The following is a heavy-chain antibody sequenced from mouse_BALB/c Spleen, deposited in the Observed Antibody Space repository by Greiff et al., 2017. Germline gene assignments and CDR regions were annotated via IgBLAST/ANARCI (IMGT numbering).Heavy chain of an antibody. CDR1: GFSLTSYG. V-gene: IGHV2-9*02. CDR3: ARGRGYGPYYFDY. CDR2: IWAGGST. J-gene: IGHJ2*01. D-gene: IGHD1-2*01. Sequence: VKLMESGPGLVAPSQSLSITCTVSGFSLTSYGVHWVRQPPGKGLEWLGVIWAGGSTNYNSALMSRLSISKDNSKSQVFLKMNSLQTDDTAMYYCARGRGYGPYYFDYWGQGTTLTVSS.